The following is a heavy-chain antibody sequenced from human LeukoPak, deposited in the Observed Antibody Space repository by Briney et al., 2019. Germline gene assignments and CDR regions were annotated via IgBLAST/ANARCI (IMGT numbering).Heavy chain of an antibody. V-gene: IGHV1-69*13. CDR3: ARGIYAAGY. CDR2: IILIFGTA. CDR1: GGTFSSYA. Sequence: EASVKVSCKASGGTFSSYAISWVRQAPGQGLEWMGGIILIFGTANYAQKFQGRVTITADESTSTAYMELSSLRSDDTAVYYCARGIYAAGYWGQGTLVTVSS. J-gene: IGHJ4*02. D-gene: IGHD5/OR15-5a*01.